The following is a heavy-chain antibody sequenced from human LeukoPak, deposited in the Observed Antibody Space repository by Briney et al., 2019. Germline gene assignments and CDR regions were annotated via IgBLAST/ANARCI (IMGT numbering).Heavy chain of an antibody. V-gene: IGHV4-39*07. CDR2: IYYSGST. CDR3: ARALARLSWFDP. D-gene: IGHD6-6*01. Sequence: SETLSLTCTVSVHSISSGGYYWGWIRQPPGKGLEWIGIIYYSGSTYYSPSLKNRLTISVDTSKNQFSLKLSSVTAADTAVHYCARALARLSWFDPWGQGTLVTVSS. J-gene: IGHJ5*02. CDR1: VHSISSGGYY.